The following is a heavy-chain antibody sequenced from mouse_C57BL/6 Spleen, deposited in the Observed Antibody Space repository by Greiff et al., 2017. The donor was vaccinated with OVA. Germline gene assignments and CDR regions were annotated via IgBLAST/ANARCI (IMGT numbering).Heavy chain of an antibody. CDR1: GFNIKDYY. Sequence: EVQLQQSGAELVKPGASVKLSCTASGFNIKDYYMHWVKQRTEQGLEWIGRIDPEDGETKYAPKFPGKATITADTSSNTAYLQLSSLTSEDTAVYYCARGTSFPYFDYWGQGTTLTVSS. V-gene: IGHV14-2*01. CDR2: IDPEDGET. D-gene: IGHD3-3*01. J-gene: IGHJ2*01. CDR3: ARGTSFPYFDY.